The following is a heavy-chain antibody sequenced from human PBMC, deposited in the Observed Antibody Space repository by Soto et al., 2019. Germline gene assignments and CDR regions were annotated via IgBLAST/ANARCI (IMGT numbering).Heavy chain of an antibody. V-gene: IGHV1-18*01. CDR3: ARGGYYDNSWGKLNHYGLDV. CDR1: GYTFIRYG. D-gene: IGHD3-16*01. CDR2: ISPYNDYT. Sequence: QVQLMQSAGEVKKPGASVRVSCKASGYTFIRYGMTWVRQAPGERLEGLGWISPYNDYTIYAQKVQGRVTMTTDTSTRTVYMDLRGLRSDDTAVYYCARGGYYDNSWGKLNHYGLDVWGQGTSVTVSS. J-gene: IGHJ6*02.